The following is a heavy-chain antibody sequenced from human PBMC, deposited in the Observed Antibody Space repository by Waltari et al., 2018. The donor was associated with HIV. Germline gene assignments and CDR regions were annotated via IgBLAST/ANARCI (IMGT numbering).Heavy chain of an antibody. CDR3: ARGGMVVVITTYFDY. CDR2: ISAYNGNT. CDR1: GYTFTSYG. J-gene: IGHJ4*02. D-gene: IGHD3-22*01. V-gene: IGHV1-18*01. Sequence: QVQLVQSGAEVKKPGASVKVSCKASGYTFTSYGISWVRQVPGQGLEWMGWISAYNGNTNYAQELQGRGNMTTDTSTSTAYMELRSLRSDDTAVYYCARGGMVVVITTYFDYWGQGTLVTVSS.